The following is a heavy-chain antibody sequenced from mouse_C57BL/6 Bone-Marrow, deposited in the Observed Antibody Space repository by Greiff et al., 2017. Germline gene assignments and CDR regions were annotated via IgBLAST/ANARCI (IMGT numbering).Heavy chain of an antibody. D-gene: IGHD5-5*01. V-gene: IGHV1-82*01. CDR3: ARFLTTYYYFDY. J-gene: IGHJ2*01. Sequence: VKLQQSGPELVKPGASVKISCKASGYAFSSSWMNWVKQRPGTGLEWIGRIYPGDGDTNYNGKFKGKATLTADKSSSTAYMQLSSLTSEDSAVYFCARFLTTYYYFDYWGQGTTLTVSS. CDR1: GYAFSSSW. CDR2: IYPGDGDT.